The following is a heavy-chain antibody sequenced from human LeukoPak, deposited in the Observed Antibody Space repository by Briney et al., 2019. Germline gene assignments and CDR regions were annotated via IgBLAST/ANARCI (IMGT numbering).Heavy chain of an antibody. CDR3: VRDRGPNLHYYIDV. Sequence: LRTLSLTCSVSGGSFNNDYWSGIRETPGEGVGWGGYISNNGGTIYNPPLKSRVTISVDTSKNQFFLKLASVTAADTAVSFCVRDRGPNLHYYIDVWGKGTTVPVSS. D-gene: IGHD1-7*01. V-gene: IGHV4-59*01. CDR2: ISNNGGT. J-gene: IGHJ6*03. CDR1: GGSFNNDY.